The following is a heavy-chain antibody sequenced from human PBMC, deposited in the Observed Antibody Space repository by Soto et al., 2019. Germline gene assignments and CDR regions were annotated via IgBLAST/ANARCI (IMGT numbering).Heavy chain of an antibody. J-gene: IGHJ5*02. CDR1: GFSFSDYF. CDR3: ARDNTHHDATPAASSWFHP. CDR2: INPSGDSR. D-gene: IGHD2-15*01. V-gene: IGHV1-46*01. Sequence: GASVKVSCKASGFSFSDYFMHWVRQAPGQGLEWMGIINPSGDSRNYAQKFQGRVTITRDTSTSTVYMDLSSLRYEDTAVYYCARDNTHHDATPAASSWFHPWGHGTQVTVYS.